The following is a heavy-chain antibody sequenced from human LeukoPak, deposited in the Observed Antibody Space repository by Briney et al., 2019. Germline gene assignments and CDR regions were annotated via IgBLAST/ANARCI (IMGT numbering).Heavy chain of an antibody. CDR2: ISYDGSNK. D-gene: IGHD2-15*01. Sequence: GRSLRLSCAASGFTFSSYAMHWVRQAPGKGLEWVAVISYDGSNKYYADSVKGRFTISRDNSKNTLYLQMNSLRAEDTAVYYCAKEGARKAAYPNTFDYWGQGTLVTVSS. J-gene: IGHJ4*02. V-gene: IGHV3-30-3*01. CDR3: AKEGARKAAYPNTFDY. CDR1: GFTFSSYA.